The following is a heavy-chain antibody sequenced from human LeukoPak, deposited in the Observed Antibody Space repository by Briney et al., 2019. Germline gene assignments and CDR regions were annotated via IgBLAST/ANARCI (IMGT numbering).Heavy chain of an antibody. J-gene: IGHJ4*02. D-gene: IGHD5-18*01. Sequence: PGGSLRLSCAASGFTVSSNYMSWVRQAPGKGLEWVANIKQDGSEEYYVDSVKGRFTISRDNAKNSLYLQMNSLRAEDTAVYYCARDRYSYGYSFMYYWGQGTLVTVSS. V-gene: IGHV3-7*01. CDR3: ARDRYSYGYSFMYY. CDR1: GFTVSSNY. CDR2: IKQDGSEE.